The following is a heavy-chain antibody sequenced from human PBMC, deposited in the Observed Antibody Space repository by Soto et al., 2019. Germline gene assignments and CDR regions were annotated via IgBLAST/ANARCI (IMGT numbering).Heavy chain of an antibody. CDR1: GFTFGDYA. CDR2: IRSKAYGGTT. J-gene: IGHJ4*02. V-gene: IGHV3-49*03. Sequence: GGSLRLSCTASGFTFGDYAMSWFRQAPGKGLEWVGFIRSKAYGGTTEYAASVKGRFTISRDDSKSIAYLQMNSLKTEDTAVYYCTRDPMRYSSGWYDSHYWGQGTLVTVSS. D-gene: IGHD6-19*01. CDR3: TRDPMRYSSGWYDSHY.